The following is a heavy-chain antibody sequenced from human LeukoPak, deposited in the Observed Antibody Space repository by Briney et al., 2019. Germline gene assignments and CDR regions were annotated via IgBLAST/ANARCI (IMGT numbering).Heavy chain of an antibody. Sequence: SETLSLTCAVYGGSFSPYYWSWIRQPPGKGLEWIGEINHSGSTDYNPSLKSRVTISVDTSKNQFSLKLRSVTAADTAVYYCARDQAYCGGDCYFDFWGQGTLVTVSS. J-gene: IGHJ4*02. CDR1: GGSFSPYY. CDR3: ARDQAYCGGDCYFDF. V-gene: IGHV4-34*01. CDR2: INHSGST. D-gene: IGHD2-21*02.